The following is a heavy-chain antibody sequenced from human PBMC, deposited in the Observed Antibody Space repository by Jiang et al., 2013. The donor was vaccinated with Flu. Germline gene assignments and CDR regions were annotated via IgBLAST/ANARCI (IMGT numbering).Heavy chain of an antibody. D-gene: IGHD5-18*01. CDR3: ARHADADTAMDSFDY. J-gene: IGHJ4*02. Sequence: LLKPSETLSLTCTVSGGSISSYYWSWIRQPPGKGLEWIGYIYYSGSTNYNPSLKSRVTISVDTSKNQFSLKLSSVTAADTAVYYCARHADADTAMDSFDYWGQGTLVTVSS. CDR1: GGSISSYY. CDR2: IYYSGST. V-gene: IGHV4-59*08.